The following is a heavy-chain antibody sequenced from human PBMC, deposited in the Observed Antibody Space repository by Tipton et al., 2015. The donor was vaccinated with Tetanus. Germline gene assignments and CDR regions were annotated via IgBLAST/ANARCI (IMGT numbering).Heavy chain of an antibody. CDR1: GFTFTSSA. V-gene: IGHV1-58*01. Sequence: QLVQSGPEVKKPGTSVKVSCKASGFTFTSSAVQWVRQARGQRLEWIGWIVVGSGNTNYAQKFQERVTITRDMSTSTAYMELSSLRSEDTAVYYCAADSPDCTNGVCYTKDAFDIWGQGTMVTVSS. CDR2: IVVGSGNT. D-gene: IGHD2-8*01. J-gene: IGHJ3*02. CDR3: AADSPDCTNGVCYTKDAFDI.